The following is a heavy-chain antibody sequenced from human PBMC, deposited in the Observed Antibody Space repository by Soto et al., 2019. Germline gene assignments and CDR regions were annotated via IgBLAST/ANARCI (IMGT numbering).Heavy chain of an antibody. CDR1: GGSISSCGYY. Sequence: PSEILSLTCTVSGGSISSCGYYWSWIRQHPGKGLEWIGYIYYSGSTYYNPSLKSRVTISVDTSKNQFSLKLSSVTAADTAVYYCARWYYYDSSGSAYTDYWGQGTLVTVS. CDR3: ARWYYYDSSGSAYTDY. CDR2: IYYSGST. J-gene: IGHJ4*02. D-gene: IGHD3-22*01. V-gene: IGHV4-31*03.